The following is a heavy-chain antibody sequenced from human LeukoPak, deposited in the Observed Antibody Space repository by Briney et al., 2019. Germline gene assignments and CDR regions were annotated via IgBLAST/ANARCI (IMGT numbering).Heavy chain of an antibody. D-gene: IGHD3-3*01. Sequence: KPSETLSLTCTLSGGSISTYYWSWIRQPPGKGLEWIGYIYYSGSSGYNPSLKSRGTISVGTSKNQFSLKLSSVTAADTAVYYCARGSITVVPAFDIWGQGTMVTVSS. J-gene: IGHJ3*02. V-gene: IGHV4-59*12. CDR2: IYYSGSS. CDR1: GGSISTYY. CDR3: ARGSITVVPAFDI.